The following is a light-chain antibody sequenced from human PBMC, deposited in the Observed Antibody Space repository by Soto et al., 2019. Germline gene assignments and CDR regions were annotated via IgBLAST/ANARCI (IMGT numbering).Light chain of an antibody. CDR3: QSYDMIVSVSVV. Sequence: QSVLTQPPSVSGAPGQRVTISCTGSSSNIGAGYDVHWYQQLPGTARKLLIYGNSSRPSGVPDRLSGSKSGTSASLAITGVGGDDEADYYCQSYDMIVSVSVVFGGGTKVTVL. CDR2: GNS. CDR1: SSNIGAGYD. J-gene: IGLJ2*01. V-gene: IGLV1-40*01.